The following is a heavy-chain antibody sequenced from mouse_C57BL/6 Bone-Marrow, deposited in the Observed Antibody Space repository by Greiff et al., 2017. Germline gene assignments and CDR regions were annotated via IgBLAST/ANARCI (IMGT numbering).Heavy chain of an antibody. Sequence: EVQLVESGAELVRPGASVKLSCTASGFNIKDDYMHWVKQRPEQGLEWIGWIDPENGDTEYASKFQGKATITADTSSNTAYLQLSSLTSEDTAVYYCTTFITTVVAWYFDVWGTGTTVTVSS. J-gene: IGHJ1*03. V-gene: IGHV14-4*01. CDR3: TTFITTVVAWYFDV. CDR1: GFNIKDDY. D-gene: IGHD1-1*01. CDR2: IDPENGDT.